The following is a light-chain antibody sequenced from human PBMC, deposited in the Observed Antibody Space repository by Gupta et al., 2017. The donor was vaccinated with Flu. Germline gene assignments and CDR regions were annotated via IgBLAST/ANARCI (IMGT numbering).Light chain of an antibody. CDR2: DDN. Sequence: YVVTQPPSVSVAPGQTARVTCGGDNIGGESVHWYQQKPGQAPVLVIYDDNDRPSGIPERFSGSNSGNTATLTISRVEVGDEADYYCQVWHSSSDHPYVFGSGTKDTVL. CDR1: NIGGES. J-gene: IGLJ1*01. CDR3: QVWHSSSDHPYV. V-gene: IGLV3-21*02.